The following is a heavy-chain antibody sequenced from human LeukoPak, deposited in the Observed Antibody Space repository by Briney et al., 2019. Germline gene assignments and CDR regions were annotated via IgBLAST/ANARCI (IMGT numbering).Heavy chain of an antibody. CDR3: AREGSGYDFGSFDY. J-gene: IGHJ4*02. Sequence: PGGSLRLSCAASGFTFSSYEMNWVRQAPGKGLEWVSYISSSGSTIYYADSVKGRFTISRDNAKNSLYLQMNSLRAEDTAVYYCAREGSGYDFGSFDYWGQGTLVTVSS. CDR2: ISSSGSTI. CDR1: GFTFSSYE. D-gene: IGHD5-12*01. V-gene: IGHV3-48*03.